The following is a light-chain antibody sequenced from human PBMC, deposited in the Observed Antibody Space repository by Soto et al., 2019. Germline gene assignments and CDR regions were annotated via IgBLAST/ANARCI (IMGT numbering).Light chain of an antibody. CDR3: AAWDDSLSGRVV. CDR1: SSNIGRNA. V-gene: IGLV1-44*01. CDR2: SND. Sequence: QSVLTQPPSASGTPGQRVTISCSGSSSNIGRNAVSWYQQLPGTAPKLLIYSNDQRPSGVPDRFSGAKSGTSASLAISGLQSEDEADYDCAAWDDSLSGRVVFGGGTKLTVL. J-gene: IGLJ2*01.